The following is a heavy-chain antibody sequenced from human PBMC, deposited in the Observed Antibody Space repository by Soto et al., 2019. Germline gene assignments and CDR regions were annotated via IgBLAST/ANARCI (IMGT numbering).Heavy chain of an antibody. V-gene: IGHV3-13*04. CDR1: GFTFSSYD. Sequence: EVQLVESGGGLVQPGGSLRLSCAASGFTFSSYDMHWVRQATGKGLEWVSAIGTAGDTYYPGSVKGRFTISRENAKNSLYLQMNSLRAGDTAVYYCARGVWGSGSIPHSTYFQHWGQGTLVTVSS. CDR3: ARGVWGSGSIPHSTYFQH. CDR2: IGTAGDT. D-gene: IGHD3-10*01. J-gene: IGHJ1*01.